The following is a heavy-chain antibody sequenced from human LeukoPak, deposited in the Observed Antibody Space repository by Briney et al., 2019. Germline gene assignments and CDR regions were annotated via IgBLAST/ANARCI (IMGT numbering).Heavy chain of an antibody. V-gene: IGHV3-23*01. CDR2: VSVGGVM. J-gene: IGHJ3*02. CDR3: ARGIYGDYVPFDI. D-gene: IGHD4-17*01. Sequence: GGSLRLSCAASGFMFRNYGMHWVRQAPGKGLEWVSSVSVGGVMHYTDSVKGRFTISRDTSKTTLSLQMNSLRAEDTAVYYCARGIYGDYVPFDIWGQGTLVTVSS. CDR1: GFMFRNYG.